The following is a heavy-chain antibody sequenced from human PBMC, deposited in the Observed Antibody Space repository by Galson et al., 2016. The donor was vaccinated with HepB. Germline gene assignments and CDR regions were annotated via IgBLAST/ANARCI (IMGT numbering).Heavy chain of an antibody. J-gene: IGHJ4*02. CDR3: VRDGYCSGGSCSSKFFFVY. D-gene: IGHD2-15*01. Sequence: QSGAEVKKPGESLKISCKASGYSFAHFRIGWVRQMPGKGLEWMGIIYPSDSDTTYSPSFQGQVTISADTSTDTAYLQWNSLKASDTAMYYCVRDGYCSGGSCSSKFFFVYWGQGTLVTVSS. CDR1: GYSFAHFR. V-gene: IGHV5-51*01. CDR2: IYPSDSDT.